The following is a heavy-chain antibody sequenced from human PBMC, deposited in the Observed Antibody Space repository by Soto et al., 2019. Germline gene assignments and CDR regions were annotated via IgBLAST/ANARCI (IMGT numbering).Heavy chain of an antibody. Sequence: ASVKVSCKASGYTFTSYGISWVRQAPGQGLEWMGWISAYNGNTNYAQKLQDRVTMTTDTSTSTAYMELRSLRSDDTAVYYCARVPVYSSSWYYFDYWGQGTLVTVS. CDR1: GYTFTSYG. D-gene: IGHD6-13*01. V-gene: IGHV1-18*01. J-gene: IGHJ4*02. CDR2: ISAYNGNT. CDR3: ARVPVYSSSWYYFDY.